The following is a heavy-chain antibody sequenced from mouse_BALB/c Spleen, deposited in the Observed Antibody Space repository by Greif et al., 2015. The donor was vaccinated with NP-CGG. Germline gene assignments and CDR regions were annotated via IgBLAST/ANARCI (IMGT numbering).Heavy chain of an antibody. CDR1: GFTFSSYG. Sequence: EVQLQQSGGGLVQPGGSLKLSCAASGFTFSSYGMSWVRQTPDKRLELVATINSNGGSTYYPDSVKGRFTISRDNAKNTLYLQMSSLKSEDTAMYYCASLAYWGQGTLVTVSA. CDR2: INSNGGST. J-gene: IGHJ3*01. V-gene: IGHV5-6-3*01. CDR3: ASLAY.